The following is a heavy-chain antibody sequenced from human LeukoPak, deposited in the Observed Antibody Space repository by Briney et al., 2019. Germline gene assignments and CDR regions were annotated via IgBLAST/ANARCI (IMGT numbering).Heavy chain of an antibody. CDR2: IYYSGGT. V-gene: IGHV4-30-2*03. CDR3: ARHSPSWGHRNFDY. J-gene: IGHJ4*02. CDR1: GFTFDDYG. Sequence: LRLSCAASGFTFDDYGMSWVRQPPGKGLEWIGSIYYSGGTYYNPSLKSRVTISVDTSKNQFSLKLTSVSAADTAVYYCARHSPSWGHRNFDYWGQGTLVTVSS. D-gene: IGHD3-16*01.